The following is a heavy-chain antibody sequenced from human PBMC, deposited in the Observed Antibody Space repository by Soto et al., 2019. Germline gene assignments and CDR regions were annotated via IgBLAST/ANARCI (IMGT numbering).Heavy chain of an antibody. CDR1: GFAFSSHA. Sequence: EVQLVESGGGLVQPGGSLKLSCAVYGFAFSSHAMNWIRQAPGKGLEWVAYIHGTRSIIYYADSVKGRFTISRDNAKNSLYLQMDSLRDEDTALYYCARDARNADYDYWGQGTLVTVSS. J-gene: IGHJ4*02. CDR3: ARDARNADYDY. D-gene: IGHD3-16*01. CDR2: IHGTRSII. V-gene: IGHV3-48*02.